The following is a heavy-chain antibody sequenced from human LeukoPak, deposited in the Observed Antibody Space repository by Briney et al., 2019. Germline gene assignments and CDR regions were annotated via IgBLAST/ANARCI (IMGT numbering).Heavy chain of an antibody. CDR2: ISGSGGST. Sequence: PGGSLRLSCAASGFTFSSYAMSWVRQAPGKGLEWVSAISGSGGSTYYADSVKGRFTISRDNSKNTLYLQMNSMTAEDTAVYYCAKDSSRGYDYVWGSYRYTSYYFDYWGQGTLVTVSS. J-gene: IGHJ4*02. CDR3: AKDSSRGYDYVWGSYRYTSYYFDY. D-gene: IGHD3-16*02. CDR1: GFTFSSYA. V-gene: IGHV3-23*01.